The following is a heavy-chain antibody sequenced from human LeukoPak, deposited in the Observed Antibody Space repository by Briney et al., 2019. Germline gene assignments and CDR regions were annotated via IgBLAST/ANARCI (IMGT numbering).Heavy chain of an antibody. CDR2: FNHSGST. CDR1: GGSFSGYS. D-gene: IGHD2-2*01. J-gene: IGHJ3*02. CDR3: ARIPTNAVPAAHNGFDI. V-gene: IGHV4-34*01. Sequence: SETLSLTCAVYGGSFSGYSWTWIRQPPGKGLEWIGEFNHSGSTNYNPSLKSRVTISVDTSKNQFSLKLTSVTAADTAVYYCARIPTNAVPAAHNGFDIWGQGTMLTVSS.